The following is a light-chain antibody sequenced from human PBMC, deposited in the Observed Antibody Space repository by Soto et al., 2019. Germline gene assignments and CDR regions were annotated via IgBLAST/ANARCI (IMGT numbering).Light chain of an antibody. CDR1: QDISNH. CDR2: SAS. Sequence: DFQMTQSPSSLSASVGDRVTTSCRASQDISNHVAWYQQKSGKPPKLLIYSASTLHSGVPSRFSGSGSGTNFILTISSLQPEDFATYYCQRLVSAPWAFGQGTKV. J-gene: IGKJ1*01. CDR3: QRLVSAPWA. V-gene: IGKV1-27*01.